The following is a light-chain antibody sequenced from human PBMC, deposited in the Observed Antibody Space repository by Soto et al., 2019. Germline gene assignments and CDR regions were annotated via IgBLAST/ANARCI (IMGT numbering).Light chain of an antibody. Sequence: QSALTQPASVSGSPGQSIAISCTGSSSDVGSYNYVSWYQQHPGKAPKLMIYDVSKRPSGVSNRFSGSKSDNTASLTISGLQAEDEADYHCSSYTNSFTYVFGTGTKLTVL. CDR2: DVS. CDR3: SSYTNSFTYV. CDR1: SSDVGSYNY. V-gene: IGLV2-14*01. J-gene: IGLJ1*01.